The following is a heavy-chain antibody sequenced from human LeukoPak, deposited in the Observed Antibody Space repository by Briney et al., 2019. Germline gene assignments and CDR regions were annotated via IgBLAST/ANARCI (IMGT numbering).Heavy chain of an antibody. CDR2: INHSGNT. V-gene: IGHV4-34*01. Sequence: PSETLSLTCTVYGVSFSGYYWSWIRQPPGKGLEWIGEINHSGNTNYNPSLKSRVTISVDTSKNQFSLKLSSVTAADTAVYYCARGYDILTGYFLYPAFDYWGQGTLVTVSS. D-gene: IGHD3-9*01. CDR3: ARGYDILTGYFLYPAFDY. CDR1: GVSFSGYY. J-gene: IGHJ4*02.